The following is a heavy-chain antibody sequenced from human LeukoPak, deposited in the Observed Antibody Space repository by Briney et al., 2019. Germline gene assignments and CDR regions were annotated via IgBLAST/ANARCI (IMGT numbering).Heavy chain of an antibody. Sequence: GGSLRLSCAASGFTFSSYAMSWVRQAPGKGLEWVSTISGSGRNTYYADSVKGRFTISRDNSKNTLYLQMNSLKAEDTAVYYCAKEGEGHITMMALLTRDLDYWGQGTLVTVSS. D-gene: IGHD3-22*01. CDR3: AKEGEGHITMMALLTRDLDY. J-gene: IGHJ4*02. CDR1: GFTFSSYA. V-gene: IGHV3-23*01. CDR2: ISGSGRNT.